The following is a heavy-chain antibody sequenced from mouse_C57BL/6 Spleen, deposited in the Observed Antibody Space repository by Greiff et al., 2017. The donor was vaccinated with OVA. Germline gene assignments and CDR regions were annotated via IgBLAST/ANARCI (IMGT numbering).Heavy chain of an antibody. D-gene: IGHD2-4*01. V-gene: IGHV1-26*01. J-gene: IGHJ3*01. CDR1: GYTFTDYY. Sequence: VQLQQSGPELVKPGASVKISCKASGYTFTDYYMNWVKQSNGKSLEWIGDINPNNGGTSYNQKFKGKATLTVDKSSSTAYMELRSLTSEDSAVYYCARGYDYDEWFAYWGQGTLVTVSA. CDR2: INPNNGGT. CDR3: ARGYDYDEWFAY.